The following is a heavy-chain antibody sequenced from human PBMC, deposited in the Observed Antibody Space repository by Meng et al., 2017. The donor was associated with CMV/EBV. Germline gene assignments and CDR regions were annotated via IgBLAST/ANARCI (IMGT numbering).Heavy chain of an antibody. Sequence: ASVKVSCKASGYTFTGYYMHWVRQAPGQGLEWMGWISAYNGNTNYAQKLQGRVTMTTDTSTSTAYMELRSLRSDDTAVYYCARDLTGYCSSTSCYGTWFDPWGQGTLVTVS. CDR3: ARDLTGYCSSTSCYGTWFDP. V-gene: IGHV1-18*04. CDR2: ISAYNGNT. J-gene: IGHJ5*02. CDR1: GYTFTGYY. D-gene: IGHD2-2*01.